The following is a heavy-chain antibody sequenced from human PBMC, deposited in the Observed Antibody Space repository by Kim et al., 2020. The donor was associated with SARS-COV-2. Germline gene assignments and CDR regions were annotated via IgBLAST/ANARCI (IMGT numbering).Heavy chain of an antibody. CDR1: GFTFSSYA. D-gene: IGHD3-10*01. Sequence: GGSLRLSCAASGFTFSSYAMHWVRQAPGKGLEWVAVISYDGSNKYYADSVKGRFTISRDNSKNTLYLQMNSLRAEDTAVYYCARSPPSPFGELLFLPDYWGQGTLVTVSS. CDR2: ISYDGSNK. CDR3: ARSPPSPFGELLFLPDY. V-gene: IGHV3-30-3*01. J-gene: IGHJ4*02.